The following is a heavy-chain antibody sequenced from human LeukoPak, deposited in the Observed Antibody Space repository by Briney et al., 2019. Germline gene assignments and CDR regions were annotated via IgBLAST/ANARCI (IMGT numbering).Heavy chain of an antibody. CDR1: GFTFSNYA. CDR3: ARALGSSWDSSLDS. D-gene: IGHD6-13*01. Sequence: GGSLRLSCAASGFTFSNYAMHWVRQAPGKGLEWVALISYDGSVEKNAASVKGRFTISRDNSKNTLYLQMNSLRTEDTAVYYCARALGSSWDSSLDSWGQGTLVPVSS. CDR2: ISYDGSVE. J-gene: IGHJ4*02. V-gene: IGHV3-30*04.